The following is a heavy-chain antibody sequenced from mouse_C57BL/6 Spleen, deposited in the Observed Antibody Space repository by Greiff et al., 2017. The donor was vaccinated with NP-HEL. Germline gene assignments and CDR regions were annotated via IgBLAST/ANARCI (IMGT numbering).Heavy chain of an antibody. CDR3: ARRATGNYFDY. D-gene: IGHD1-1*01. V-gene: IGHV3-6*01. CDR2: ISYDGSN. CDR1: GYSITSGYY. J-gene: IGHJ2*01. Sequence: VQLKQSGPGLVKPSQSLSLTCSVTGYSITSGYYWNWIRQFPGNKLEWMGYISYDGSNNYNPSLKNRISITRDTSKNQFFLKLNSVTTEDTATYYCARRATGNYFDYWGQGTTLTVSS.